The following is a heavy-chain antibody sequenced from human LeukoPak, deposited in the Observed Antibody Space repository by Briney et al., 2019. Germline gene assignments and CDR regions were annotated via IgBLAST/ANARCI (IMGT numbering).Heavy chain of an antibody. D-gene: IGHD3-10*01. Sequence: ASVKVSCKASGYTFTGYYMHWVRQATGQGLEWMGWMNPNSGNTGYAQKFQGRVTITRNTSISTAYMELSSLRSEDTAVYYCARGPYYYGSGSTYYYYYYMDVWGKGTTVTVSS. CDR3: ARGPYYYGSGSTYYYYYYMDV. V-gene: IGHV1-8*03. CDR1: GYTFTGYY. J-gene: IGHJ6*03. CDR2: MNPNSGNT.